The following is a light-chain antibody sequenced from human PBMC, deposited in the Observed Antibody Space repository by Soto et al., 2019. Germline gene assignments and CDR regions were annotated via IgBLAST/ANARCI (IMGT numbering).Light chain of an antibody. CDR3: LSGHSRP. J-gene: IGKJ4*01. CDR2: AAS. Sequence: DIQMTQSPSSVSASLLDRVTIICDASQFLSIYLARYQKQPGKAPKLLIYAASNLQSGVPSRFSGSRYGTDFTLTISSLHPEDFASYFCLSGHSRPFGGGTKVDIK. CDR1: QFLSIY. V-gene: IGKV1-12*02.